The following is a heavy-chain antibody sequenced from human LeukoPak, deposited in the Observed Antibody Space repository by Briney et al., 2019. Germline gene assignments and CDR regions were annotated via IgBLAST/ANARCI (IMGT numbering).Heavy chain of an antibody. Sequence: TGGSLRLSCAASGFTFSSYSMNWVRQAPGKGLEWVSSISTSSSYIYYADSVKGRFTISRDNSRKSLFLQMNSMRAEDTAVFYCARQSHPNWSYANWFDPWGQGTLVTVSS. CDR3: ARQSHPNWSYANWFDP. CDR1: GFTFSSYS. J-gene: IGHJ5*02. CDR2: ISTSSSYI. V-gene: IGHV3-21*01. D-gene: IGHD1-7*01.